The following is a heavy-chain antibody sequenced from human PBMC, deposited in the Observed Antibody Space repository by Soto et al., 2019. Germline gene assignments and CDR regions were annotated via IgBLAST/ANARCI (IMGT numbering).Heavy chain of an antibody. J-gene: IGHJ5*02. Sequence: EVQLVESGGGLVQPGGSLRLSCAASGFTFSSYWMHWVRQAPGKGLVWVSRINSDGSSTSYADSVKGRFTISRDNAKNKLYLQMNSLRAEDTAVYYCAREAAAGTIPDNWFDPWGQGTLVTVSS. CDR3: AREAAAGTIPDNWFDP. D-gene: IGHD6-13*01. V-gene: IGHV3-74*01. CDR2: INSDGSST. CDR1: GFTFSSYW.